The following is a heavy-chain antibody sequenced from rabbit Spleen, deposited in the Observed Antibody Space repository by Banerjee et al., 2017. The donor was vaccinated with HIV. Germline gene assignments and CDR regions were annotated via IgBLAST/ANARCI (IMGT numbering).Heavy chain of an antibody. CDR2: IYAGSSGST. J-gene: IGHJ6*01. D-gene: IGHD8-1*01. CDR1: GFSFSSAYY. Sequence: QSLEESGGDLVKPGASLTLTCTASGFSFSSAYYMSWVRQAPGKGLEWIACIYAGSSGSTYYESWAKGRFTISKTSSTTVTLQMTSLTAADTATYFCARDAATSFSSYGMDLWGQGTLVTVS. CDR3: ARDAATSFSSYGMDL. V-gene: IGHV1S40*01.